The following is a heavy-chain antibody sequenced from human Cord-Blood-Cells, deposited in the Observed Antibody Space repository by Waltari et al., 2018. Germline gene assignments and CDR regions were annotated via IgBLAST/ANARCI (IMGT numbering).Heavy chain of an antibody. CDR3: ATTYGSGSYSYGMDV. D-gene: IGHD3-10*01. CDR1: GDSLTELS. CDR2: FDPEYGET. V-gene: IGHV1-24*01. Sequence: QVQLVQSGAEVKQPGASEKVSCKVSGDSLTELSMHWVRQAPGKGLEWMGGFDPEYGETIYAQKFQGRVTMTEDTNTDTSYMELSSLRSEETAVYYCATTYGSGSYSYGMDVWGQGTTVTVSS. J-gene: IGHJ6*02.